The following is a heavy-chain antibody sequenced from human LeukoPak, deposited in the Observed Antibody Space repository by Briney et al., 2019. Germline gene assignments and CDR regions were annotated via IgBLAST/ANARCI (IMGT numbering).Heavy chain of an antibody. D-gene: IGHD3-22*01. J-gene: IGHJ4*02. CDR1: GFTFSSYS. Sequence: GGSLRLSCAASGFTFSSYSMNWVRQAPGKGLEWGSYISGSSSTIYYADSVKGRFTTSRDNGKNTLYLQMNSLRAEDTAVYYCARGSTYYDSSGQVPFDYWGQGTLVTVSS. CDR2: ISGSSSTI. V-gene: IGHV3-48*01. CDR3: ARGSTYYDSSGQVPFDY.